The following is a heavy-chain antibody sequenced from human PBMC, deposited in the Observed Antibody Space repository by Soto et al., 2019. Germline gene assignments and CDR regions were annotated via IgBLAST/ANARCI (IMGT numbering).Heavy chain of an antibody. Sequence: HLAQSGPEVKRPGASVKISCKASGFIFTDWFMHWVRQAPGQGPEWMGIINTSGGNSIYSQKFQDRVTMTRDTSKSTLYVELSSLTSADPAVYYCAKEGAIPGEVDAWGQGTLVTVSS. J-gene: IGHJ1*01. D-gene: IGHD2-21*01. CDR1: GFIFTDWF. CDR2: INTSGGNS. CDR3: AKEGAIPGEVDA. V-gene: IGHV1-46*01.